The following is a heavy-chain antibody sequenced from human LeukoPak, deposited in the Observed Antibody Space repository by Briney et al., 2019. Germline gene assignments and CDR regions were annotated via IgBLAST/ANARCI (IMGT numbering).Heavy chain of an antibody. CDR1: EFIVSTNY. J-gene: IGHJ4*02. CDR2: IYSGGTT. D-gene: IGHD4-17*01. Sequence: GGSLRLSCAASEFIVSTNYMSWVRQAPGKGLEWVSVIYSGGTTYYVGSVKGRFTISRDNSENTLHLQMNSLRAEDTAVYYCARIPKTTYFDYWGQGTLVTVSS. V-gene: IGHV3-53*01. CDR3: ARIPKTTYFDY.